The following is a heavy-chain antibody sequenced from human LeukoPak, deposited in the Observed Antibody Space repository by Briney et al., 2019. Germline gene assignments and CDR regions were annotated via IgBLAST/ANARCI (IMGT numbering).Heavy chain of an antibody. CDR1: GYSFTDYW. CDR3: GSGKLPKYRGFDY. V-gene: IGHV5-51*01. D-gene: IGHD1-7*01. Sequence: GESLKISCKGFGYSFTDYWIGWVRPIPGKGLEWVGIIHPDDSATRYSPPFQGKVTITADNYITTPYLQWSSQNAADTPMYYCGSGKLPKYRGFDYWGQGTLVTVSS. J-gene: IGHJ4*02. CDR2: IHPDDSAT.